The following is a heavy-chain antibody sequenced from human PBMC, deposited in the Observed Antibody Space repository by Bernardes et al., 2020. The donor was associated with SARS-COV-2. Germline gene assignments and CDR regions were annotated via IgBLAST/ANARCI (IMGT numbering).Heavy chain of an antibody. Sequence: GWSLRLSCAASEFSFSNYWMTWVRQAPGKGLEWVANIKQDGSEKHYVDSVKGRFTISRDNAKNSLYLQMDSLRAEDTAVYYCTRLHYWGQGILVTVSS. CDR1: EFSFSNYW. V-gene: IGHV3-7*03. CDR3: TRLHY. CDR2: IKQDGSEK. J-gene: IGHJ4*02.